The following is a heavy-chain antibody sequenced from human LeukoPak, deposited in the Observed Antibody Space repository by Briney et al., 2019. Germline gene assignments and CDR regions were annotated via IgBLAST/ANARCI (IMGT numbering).Heavy chain of an antibody. CDR2: IYYSGST. Sequence: SETLSLTCTVSGGSISSYYWSWIRQPPGKGLEWIGYIYYSGSTNYNPSLKSRVTISVDTSKNQFSLKLSSVTAADTAVYYCARDMVRGRNWFDPWGQGTLVTVSS. CDR1: GGSISSYY. J-gene: IGHJ5*02. V-gene: IGHV4-59*01. D-gene: IGHD3-10*01. CDR3: ARDMVRGRNWFDP.